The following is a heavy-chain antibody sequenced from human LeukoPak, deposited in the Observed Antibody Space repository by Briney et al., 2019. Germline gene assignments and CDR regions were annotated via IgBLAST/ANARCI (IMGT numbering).Heavy chain of an antibody. D-gene: IGHD1-14*01. CDR1: GGSITSSSYY. CDR3: ARDGRFPPEVLPRYFDS. CDR2: IYYSGST. J-gene: IGHJ4*02. Sequence: SETLSLTCTVSGGSITSSSYYWGWIRQPPGKGLEWIGSIYYSGSTYYNPSLKSRVTISIDTSKNQFSLKLSSVTAADTAVYYCARDGRFPPEVLPRYFDSWGQGTLVTVSS. V-gene: IGHV4-39*07.